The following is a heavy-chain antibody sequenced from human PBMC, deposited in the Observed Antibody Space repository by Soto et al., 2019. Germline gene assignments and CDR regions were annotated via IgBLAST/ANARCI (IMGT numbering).Heavy chain of an antibody. CDR3: ARGRSKDFASSPPPTFDP. CDR2: IYPGDSDT. J-gene: IGHJ5*02. V-gene: IGHV5-51*01. Sequence: PGESLKISCMGSGYTFTSHWIGWVRQMPGKGLEWMGIIYPGDSDTRYSPSFQGQVTISADKSIRTAYLQWNSLKASDTAMYYCARGRSKDFASSPPPTFDPWGQGTLVTVSS. D-gene: IGHD2-21*01. CDR1: GYTFTSHW.